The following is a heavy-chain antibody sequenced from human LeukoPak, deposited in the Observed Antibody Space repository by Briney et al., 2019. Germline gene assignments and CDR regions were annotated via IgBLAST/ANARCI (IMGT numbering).Heavy chain of an antibody. J-gene: IGHJ4*02. D-gene: IGHD6-19*01. Sequence: PGGSLRLSCAASGFTFSNAWMSWVRHAPGKGREWVGRIKSKTDGGTTDYAAPVKGRFTISRDDSKNTLYLQMNSLKTEDTAVYYCTTDGTYSSGWYYFDYWGQGTLVTVSS. CDR3: TTDGTYSSGWYYFDY. V-gene: IGHV3-15*01. CDR1: GFTFSNAW. CDR2: IKSKTDGGTT.